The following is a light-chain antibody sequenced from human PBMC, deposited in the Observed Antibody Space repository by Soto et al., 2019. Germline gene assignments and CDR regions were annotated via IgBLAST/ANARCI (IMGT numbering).Light chain of an antibody. V-gene: IGKV1-13*02. CDR2: DAS. CDR3: QQFNSYSLT. Sequence: AIQLTQSPSSLSASVGDRVTITCRASQGISSALAWYQQKPGKTPKLLIYDASSLGSGVPSRFSGSGSGTDFTLTISSLQPEDSATYYCQQFNSYSLTFAGGTKVEIK. CDR1: QGISSA. J-gene: IGKJ4*01.